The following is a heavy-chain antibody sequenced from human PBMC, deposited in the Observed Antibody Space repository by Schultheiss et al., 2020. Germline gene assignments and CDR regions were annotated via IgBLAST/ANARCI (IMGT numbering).Heavy chain of an antibody. D-gene: IGHD5-18*01. J-gene: IGHJ5*02. CDR2: IYHSGST. V-gene: IGHV4-34*01. CDR1: GGSFSGYY. Sequence: SETLSLTCAVYGGSFSGYYWSWIRQPPGKGLEWIGYIYHSGSTYYNPSLKSRVTMSVDTSKNQFSLKLSSVTAADTAVYCCARSPGYSYGRFDPWGQGTLVTVSS. CDR3: ARSPGYSYGRFDP.